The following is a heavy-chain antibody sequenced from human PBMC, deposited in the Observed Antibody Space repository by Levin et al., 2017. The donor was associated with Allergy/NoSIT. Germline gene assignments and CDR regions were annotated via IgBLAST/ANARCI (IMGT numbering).Heavy chain of an antibody. CDR2: ISGSGGST. V-gene: IGHV3-23*01. CDR3: AKDLGGYDLYGMDV. CDR1: GFTFSSYA. D-gene: IGHD5-12*01. J-gene: IGHJ6*02. Sequence: PGGSLRLSCAASGFTFSSYAMSWVRQAPGKGLEWVSAISGSGGSTYYADSVKGRFTISRDNSKNTLYLQMNSLRAEDTAVYYCAKDLGGYDLYGMDVWGQGTTVTVSS.